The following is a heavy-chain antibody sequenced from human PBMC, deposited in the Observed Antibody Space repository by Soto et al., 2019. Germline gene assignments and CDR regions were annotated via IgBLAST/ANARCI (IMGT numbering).Heavy chain of an antibody. CDR3: ARARKDIVVVPAAVSHYFDY. D-gene: IGHD2-2*01. CDR2: IYPGDSDT. Sequence: GESLKISCKGSVYSFTSYWIGWVRQMPGKGLEWMGIIYPGDSDTRYSPSFQGQVTISADKSISTAYLQWSSLKASDTAMYYCARARKDIVVVPAAVSHYFDYWGQGTLVTVSS. V-gene: IGHV5-51*01. CDR1: VYSFTSYW. J-gene: IGHJ4*02.